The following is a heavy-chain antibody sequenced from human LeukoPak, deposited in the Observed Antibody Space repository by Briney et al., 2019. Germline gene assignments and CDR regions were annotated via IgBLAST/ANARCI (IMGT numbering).Heavy chain of an antibody. Sequence: GGSLRLSCAASGFTFSNAWMSWVRQAPGEGLEWVGRIKTKTDGGTTDYAAPVKVRFTISRDDSKNTLYLQMNSLKTEDTAVYYCTTPYYYDSRGYEDWGQGTLVTVSS. D-gene: IGHD3-22*01. CDR1: GFTFSNAW. CDR3: TTPYYYDSRGYED. V-gene: IGHV3-15*01. J-gene: IGHJ4*02. CDR2: IKTKTDGGTT.